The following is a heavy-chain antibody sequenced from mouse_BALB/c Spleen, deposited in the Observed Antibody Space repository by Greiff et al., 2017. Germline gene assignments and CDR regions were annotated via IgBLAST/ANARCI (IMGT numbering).Heavy chain of an antibody. V-gene: IGHV2-4-1*01. CDR3: ARNYRYDCYAMDY. Sequence: VQLQESGPGLVQPSQSLSITCTVSGFSLTSYGVHWVRQSPGKGLEWLGVIWSGGSTDYHAAFISRLSISKDNSKSQVFFKMNSLQADDTAIYYCARNYRYDCYAMDYWGQGTSVTVSS. J-gene: IGHJ4*01. CDR1: GFSLTSYG. D-gene: IGHD2-14*01. CDR2: IWSGGST.